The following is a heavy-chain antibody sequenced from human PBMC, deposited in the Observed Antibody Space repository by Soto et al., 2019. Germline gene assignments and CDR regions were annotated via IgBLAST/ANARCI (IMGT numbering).Heavy chain of an antibody. Sequence: LRLSCAASGFTFSTYSINWVHQAPGKGLEWVASISSSGDYIYYADSVKGRFTISRDNAQNSLFLQMNSLRAEDTAVYFCARDSRNRQEGMDVWGHGTTVTVSS. CDR1: GFTFSTYS. V-gene: IGHV3-21*01. J-gene: IGHJ6*02. CDR2: ISSSGDYI. CDR3: ARDSRNRQEGMDV.